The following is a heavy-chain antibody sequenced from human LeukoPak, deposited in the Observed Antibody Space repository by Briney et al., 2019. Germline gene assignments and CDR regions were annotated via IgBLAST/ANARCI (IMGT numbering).Heavy chain of an antibody. D-gene: IGHD1-20*01. J-gene: IGHJ6*03. V-gene: IGHV4-4*07. CDR3: ARGYNWVSPTRNFYYMDV. CDR2: IFTSGST. CDR1: GGSISSYY. Sequence: SETLSLTYTVSGGSISSYYWSWIRQPAGKELERIGRIFTSGSTNYNASLRSRVTMSVATSKNQFSLKLSSVTAADTAVYYCARGYNWVSPTRNFYYMDVWGKGTTVTVPS.